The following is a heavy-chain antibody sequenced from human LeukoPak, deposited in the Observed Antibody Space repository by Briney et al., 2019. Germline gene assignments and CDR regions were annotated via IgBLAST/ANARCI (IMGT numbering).Heavy chain of an antibody. D-gene: IGHD2-2*01. J-gene: IGHJ4*02. Sequence: GGSLRLSCAASGFTFSKAWMRWVRQAPGKGLEWVGRIKSKTDGGTTDYAAPVKGRFTISRDDSKNTLYLQMNSLKTEDTAVYYCTRGVVPAAKSDYWGQGTLVTVSS. CDR2: IKSKTDGGTT. V-gene: IGHV3-15*01. CDR1: GFTFSKAW. CDR3: TRGVVPAAKSDY.